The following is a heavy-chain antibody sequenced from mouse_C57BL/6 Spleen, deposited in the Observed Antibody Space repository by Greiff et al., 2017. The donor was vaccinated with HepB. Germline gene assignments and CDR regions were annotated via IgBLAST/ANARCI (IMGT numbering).Heavy chain of an antibody. D-gene: IGHD2-3*01. J-gene: IGHJ2*01. Sequence: QVQLQQPGAELVKPGASVKLSCKASGYTFTSYWMQWVKQRPGQGLEWIGEIDPSDSYTNYNQKFKDKATLTADKSSSTAYMQLSSLTYEDSAVYYCARDGYYDYWGQGTTLTVSS. CDR1: GYTFTSYW. V-gene: IGHV1-50*01. CDR3: ARDGYYDY. CDR2: IDPSDSYT.